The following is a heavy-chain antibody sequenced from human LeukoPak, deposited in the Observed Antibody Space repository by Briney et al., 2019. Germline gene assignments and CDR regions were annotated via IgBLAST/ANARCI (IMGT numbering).Heavy chain of an antibody. V-gene: IGHV3-66*01. D-gene: IGHD4-23*01. CDR2: IYSGGST. Sequence: GGSLRLSCAASEFSVGSNYMTWVRQAPGKGLEWVSLIYSGGSTYYADSVKGRFTISRDNSKNTLYLQMNSLRAEDTAVYYCARNLAYGGNGMWGQGTLVTVSS. CDR3: ARNLAYGGNGM. CDR1: EFSVGSNY. J-gene: IGHJ4*02.